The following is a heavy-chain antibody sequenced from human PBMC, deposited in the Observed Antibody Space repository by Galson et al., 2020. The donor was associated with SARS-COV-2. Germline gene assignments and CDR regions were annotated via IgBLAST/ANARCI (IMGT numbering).Heavy chain of an antibody. CDR1: GFIFGSHS. CDR3: ARDYYGLRTESCGMDV. J-gene: IGHJ6*02. CDR2: RSTDGNDK. D-gene: IGHD3-10*01. V-gene: IGHV3-30*04. Sequence: GGSLILSCVASGFIFGSHSMHWVRQAPGTGLDWVAVRSTDGNDKYYADSVKGRFTMSRDNSKNTLYLQMDSLRPEDTAAYYWARDYYGLRTESCGMDVWGQGTTVIVSS.